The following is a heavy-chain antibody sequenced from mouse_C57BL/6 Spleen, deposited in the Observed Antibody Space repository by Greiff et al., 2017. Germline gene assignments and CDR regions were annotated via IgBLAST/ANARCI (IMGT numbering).Heavy chain of an antibody. CDR1: GYTFTSYD. CDR2: IYPRDGST. CDR3: AGSTDRGYFDV. J-gene: IGHJ1*03. D-gene: IGHD1-1*01. V-gene: IGHV1-85*01. Sequence: SGPELVKPGASVKLSCKASGYTFTSYDINWVKQRPGQGLEWIGWIYPRDGSTKYNEKFMGKATLTVDTSSSTAYMELHSLTSEDSAVYFCAGSTDRGYFDVWGTGTTVTVSS.